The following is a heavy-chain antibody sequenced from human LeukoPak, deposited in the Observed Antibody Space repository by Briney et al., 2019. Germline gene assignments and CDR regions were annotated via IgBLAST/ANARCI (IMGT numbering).Heavy chain of an antibody. CDR3: ARHRSGGSQDDAFDI. CDR1: KFTFSKYW. V-gene: IGHV3-7*01. J-gene: IGHJ3*02. D-gene: IGHD2-15*01. CDR2: IKEDGSEK. Sequence: PGGSLRLSCAASKFTFSKYWMSWVRQAPWKGLEWVADIKEDGSEKYYVDSEKGRFTISRQNAKSSLFLQMNSLRAEDTAVYYCARHRSGGSQDDAFDIWGQGTMVTVSS.